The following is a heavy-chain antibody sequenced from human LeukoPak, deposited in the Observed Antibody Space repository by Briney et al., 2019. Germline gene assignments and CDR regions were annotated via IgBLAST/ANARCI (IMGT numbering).Heavy chain of an antibody. Sequence: GGSLRLSCAASGFTFSSYEMNWVRQAPGKGLEWVSYISSSGSTIYYADSVKGRFTISRDNAKNSLYLQMNSLRAEDTAVYYCARTSYSSSWYADYWGQGTLVTVSS. D-gene: IGHD6-13*01. J-gene: IGHJ4*02. V-gene: IGHV3-48*03. CDR3: ARTSYSSSWYADY. CDR2: ISSSGSTI. CDR1: GFTFSSYE.